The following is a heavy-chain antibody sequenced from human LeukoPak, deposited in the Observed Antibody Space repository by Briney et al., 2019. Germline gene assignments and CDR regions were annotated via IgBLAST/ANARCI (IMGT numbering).Heavy chain of an antibody. J-gene: IGHJ4*02. Sequence: GGSLRLSCAASEFTFSSYAMHWVRQAPGKGLEWVAVISYDGSNKYYADSVKGRFTISRDNSKNTLYLQMNSLRAEDTAVYYCAREVGAAFDFWGQGTLVTVSS. CDR1: EFTFSSYA. CDR3: AREVGAAFDF. CDR2: ISYDGSNK. D-gene: IGHD1-26*01. V-gene: IGHV3-30-3*01.